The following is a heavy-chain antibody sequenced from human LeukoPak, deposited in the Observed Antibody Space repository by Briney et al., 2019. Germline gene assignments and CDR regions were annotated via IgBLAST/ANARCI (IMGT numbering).Heavy chain of an antibody. CDR1: GGSFSGYY. V-gene: IGHV4-34*01. D-gene: IGHD3-10*01. CDR3: ARVMVRGVPFWFDP. J-gene: IGHJ5*02. Sequence: SETLSLTCAVYGGSFSGYYWSWIRQPPGKGLEWIGEINHSGSTNYNPSLKSRVTISVDTSKNQFSLKLSSVTAADTAMYYCARVMVRGVPFWFDPWGQGTLVTVSS. CDR2: INHSGST.